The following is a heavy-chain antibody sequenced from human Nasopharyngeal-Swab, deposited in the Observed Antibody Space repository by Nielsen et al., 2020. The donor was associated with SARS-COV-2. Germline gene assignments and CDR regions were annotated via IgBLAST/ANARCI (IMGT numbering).Heavy chain of an antibody. CDR2: INHSGST. CDR1: GGSFSGYY. V-gene: IGHV4-34*01. D-gene: IGHD3-22*01. J-gene: IGHJ4*02. CDR3: ARADSSGYYETIDY. Sequence: ESLKISCAVYGGSFSGYYWSWIRQPPGKGLEWIGEINHSGSTNYNSSLKSRVTISIDTSKNQFSLKLSSVTAADTAVYYCARADSSGYYETIDYWGQGTLVTVSS.